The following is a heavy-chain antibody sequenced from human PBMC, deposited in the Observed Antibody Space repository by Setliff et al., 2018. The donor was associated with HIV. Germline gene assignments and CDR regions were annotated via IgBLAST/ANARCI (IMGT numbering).Heavy chain of an antibody. Sequence: PSETLSLTCAVYGGSFSGYYWSWIRQPPGKGLEWIGEINHSGNTNYNPSLKSRVTMSVDTSKNQFSLKLTSVTASDTAVYYCARDVAVASFFNYWGQGTLVTVSS. D-gene: IGHD6-19*01. V-gene: IGHV4-34*01. CDR1: GGSFSGYY. CDR2: INHSGNT. CDR3: ARDVAVASFFNY. J-gene: IGHJ4*02.